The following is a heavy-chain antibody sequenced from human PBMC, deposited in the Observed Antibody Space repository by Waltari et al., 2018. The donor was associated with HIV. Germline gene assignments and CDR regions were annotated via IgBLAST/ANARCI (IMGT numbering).Heavy chain of an antibody. Sequence: QVQLQESGPGLVKPSQPLSLTCNVSGASINSDNYYWAWIRQHPEKGLECIGFVDYRGSTFSNPSFKSRATMSVDTSKNQFSLEVTSMTAADTAVYYCARVVYWYFDLWGRGTLVTVSS. CDR2: VDYRGST. J-gene: IGHJ2*01. CDR3: ARVVYWYFDL. V-gene: IGHV4-31*02. CDR1: GASINSDNYY.